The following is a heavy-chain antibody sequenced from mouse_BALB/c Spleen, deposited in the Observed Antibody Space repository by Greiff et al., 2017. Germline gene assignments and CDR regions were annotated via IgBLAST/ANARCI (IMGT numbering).Heavy chain of an antibody. CDR2: IDPANGNT. Sequence: HLQQPGAAFVNPGAPFKLPFPVPGFTIKDSNMHWVTQRPEQGLEWIGRIDPANGNTKYDPKFLGKATITADTSPNTAYLQLSSLPSEDTAVYYCASGLGSWFAYWGQGTLVTVSA. D-gene: IGHD4-1*01. CDR1: GFTIKDSN. V-gene: IGHV14-3*02. CDR3: ASGLGSWFAY. J-gene: IGHJ3*01.